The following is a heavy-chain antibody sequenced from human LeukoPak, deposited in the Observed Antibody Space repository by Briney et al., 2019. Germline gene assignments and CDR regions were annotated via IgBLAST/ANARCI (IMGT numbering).Heavy chain of an antibody. D-gene: IGHD3-10*01. CDR3: ARDRDYSGSGSPDS. CDR1: GFTVSNNY. CDR2: IYDGGIT. V-gene: IGHV3-66*01. J-gene: IGHJ4*02. Sequence: GGSLRLSCAASGFTVSNNYMNWVRQAPGKGPEWVSVIYDGGITYYADSVKGRFTISRDDSKNTLHLQMNSLRVDDTAVYYCARDRDYSGSGSPDSWGQGTLVTVSS.